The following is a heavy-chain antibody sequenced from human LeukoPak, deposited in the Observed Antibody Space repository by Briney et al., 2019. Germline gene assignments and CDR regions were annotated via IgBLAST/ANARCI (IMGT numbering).Heavy chain of an antibody. CDR2: INHSGST. V-gene: IGHV4-34*01. CDR3: ASRSLMVYAVDY. Sequence: PSETLSLTCAVYGGSSSGYYWSWIRQPPGKGLEWIGEINHSGSTSYNPSLKSRVTISVDTSKNQFSLKLSSVTAADTAVYYCASRSLMVYAVDYWGQGTLVTVSS. D-gene: IGHD2-8*01. CDR1: GGSSSGYY. J-gene: IGHJ4*02.